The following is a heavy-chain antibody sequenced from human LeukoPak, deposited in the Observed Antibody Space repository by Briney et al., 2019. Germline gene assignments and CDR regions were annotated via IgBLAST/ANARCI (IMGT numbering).Heavy chain of an antibody. CDR1: GGTFSSYA. D-gene: IGHD3-9*01. J-gene: IGHJ4*02. CDR3: ATGPTYYDILTGYYPTYFDY. Sequence: SVEVSCKASGGTFSSYAISWVRQAPGQGLEWMGGIIPIFGTANYAQKFQGRVTITTDESTSTAYMELSSLRSEDTAVYYCATGPTYYDILTGYYPTYFDYWGQGTLVTVSS. V-gene: IGHV1-69*05. CDR2: IIPIFGTA.